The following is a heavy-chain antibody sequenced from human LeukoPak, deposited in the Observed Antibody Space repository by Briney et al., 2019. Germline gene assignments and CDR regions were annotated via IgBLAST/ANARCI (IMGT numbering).Heavy chain of an antibody. CDR2: VHHSGRT. D-gene: IGHD3-3*01. CDR1: GYSISSDYY. V-gene: IGHV4-38-2*02. CDR3: ARDHLANLASRLFDP. J-gene: IGHJ5*02. Sequence: PSETLSLTCTVSGYSISSDYYWGWIRQPPGKGLEWIGSVHHSGRTYYNPSLKSRVTISVDTSKNQFSLKLSSVTAADTAVYYCARDHLANLASRLFDPWGQGTLVTVSS.